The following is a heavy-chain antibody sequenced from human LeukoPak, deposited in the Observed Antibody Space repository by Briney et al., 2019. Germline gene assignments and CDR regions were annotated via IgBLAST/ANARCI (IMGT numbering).Heavy chain of an antibody. J-gene: IGHJ4*02. D-gene: IGHD3-22*01. CDR2: ISSSGSTI. CDR1: GFTFSDYY. V-gene: IGHV3-11*01. CDR3: ARDPNYYDSSGYYAIGGEFDY. Sequence: GGSLRLSCAASGFTFSDYYMSWIRQAPGKGLEWVSYISSSGSTINYADSVKGRFTISSDNAKNSLYLQMNSLRAEDTAVYYCARDPNYYDSSGYYAIGGEFDYWGQGTLVTVSS.